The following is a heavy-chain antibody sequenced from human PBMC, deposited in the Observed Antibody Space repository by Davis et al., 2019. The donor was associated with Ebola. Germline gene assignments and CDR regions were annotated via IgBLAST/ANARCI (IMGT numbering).Heavy chain of an antibody. Sequence: PSETLSLTCAISGDSVSGGSGAWNWIRQSPSRGLEWLGRTYYNSKWYNDYAASVKSRITINPDTSKNQFSLHLNSVTPGDTAVYYCARGWLRTGFDYWGQGTLVTVSS. CDR1: GDSVSGGSGA. CDR2: TYYNSKWYN. CDR3: ARGWLRTGFDY. V-gene: IGHV6-1*01. D-gene: IGHD3/OR15-3a*01. J-gene: IGHJ4*02.